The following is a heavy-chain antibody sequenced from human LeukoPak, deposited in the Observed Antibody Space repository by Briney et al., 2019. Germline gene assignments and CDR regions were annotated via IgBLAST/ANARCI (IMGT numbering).Heavy chain of an antibody. CDR1: GFTFSGHW. D-gene: IGHD3-10*01. J-gene: IGHJ4*02. V-gene: IGHV3-74*03. Sequence: GGSLRLSCVASGFTFSGHWMHWVRQVPGKGLVAVARIAPDGSATTYADSVKGRFTISRDNAKNTLYLEMNSLTAEDTALYYCTRFGYYNGYDYWGQGTLVTVSS. CDR2: IAPDGSAT. CDR3: TRFGYYNGYDY.